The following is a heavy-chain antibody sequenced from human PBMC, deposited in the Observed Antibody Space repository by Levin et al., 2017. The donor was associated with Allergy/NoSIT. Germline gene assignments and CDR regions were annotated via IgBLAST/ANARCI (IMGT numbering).Heavy chain of an antibody. CDR3: ARDPTLLGFDY. D-gene: IGHD2-15*01. CDR2: ISSSSNFI. J-gene: IGHJ4*02. V-gene: IGHV3-21*01. Sequence: PGGSLRLSCAAAGFTVSDYSMKWDRQGEGKGLEWVSSISSSSNFIYYADSVKGRFTISRDNAKNSLYLQMSSLRAEDTAVYYCARDPTLLGFDYWGQGARVTVSS. CDR1: GFTVSDYS.